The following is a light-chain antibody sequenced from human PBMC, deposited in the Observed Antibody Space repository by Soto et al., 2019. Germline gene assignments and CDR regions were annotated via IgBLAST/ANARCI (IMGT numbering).Light chain of an antibody. Sequence: SAVSDLLGESTLSSGRSSSVRSSFLTWYQHKPGQAPRLLIYGASSLAGGVPARFSGSGSGTDFTLTISSLQPEDFATYYCQQSSSTPWTFAQVTKVDIK. CDR2: GAS. J-gene: IGKJ1*01. V-gene: IGKV1-39*01. CDR3: QQSSSTPWT. CDR1: SVRSSF.